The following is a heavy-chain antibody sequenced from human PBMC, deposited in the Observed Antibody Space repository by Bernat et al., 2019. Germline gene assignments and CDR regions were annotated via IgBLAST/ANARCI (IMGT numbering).Heavy chain of an antibody. CDR2: IYYSGST. CDR3: ARDGGGRGYDYDYYYGMDV. CDR1: GGSISSGGYY. D-gene: IGHD5-12*01. Sequence: QVQLQESGPGLVKPSQTLSLTCTVSGGSISSGGYYWSWIRQHPGKGLEWIGYIYYSGSTYYNPSPKRRFTIPVDTSKNQFSLKLSSVTAADTAVYYCARDGGGRGYDYDYYYGMDVWGQGTTVTVSS. V-gene: IGHV4-31*03. J-gene: IGHJ6*02.